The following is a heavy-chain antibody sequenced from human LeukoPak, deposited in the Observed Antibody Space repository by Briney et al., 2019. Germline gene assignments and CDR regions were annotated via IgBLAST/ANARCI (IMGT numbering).Heavy chain of an antibody. CDR3: ARHVPLGLVGAFDI. V-gene: IGHV4-59*08. D-gene: IGHD3/OR15-3a*01. Sequence: SETLSPTCTVSGGSISSYYWSWIRQPPGKGLEWIGYIYYSGSTNYNPSLKSRVTISVDTSKDQFSLKLSSVTAADTAVYYCARHVPLGLVGAFDIWGQGTMVTVSS. CDR1: GGSISSYY. J-gene: IGHJ3*02. CDR2: IYYSGST.